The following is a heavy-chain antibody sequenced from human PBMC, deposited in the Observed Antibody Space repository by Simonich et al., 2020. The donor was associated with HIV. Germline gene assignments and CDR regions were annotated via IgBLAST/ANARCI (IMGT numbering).Heavy chain of an antibody. CDR1: GGSFSGYY. Sequence: QVQLQQWGAGLLKPSETLSLTCAVYGGSFSGYYWSWIRQPPGKGLGWIGEITHSRSTNDNPALKSRVTISGDPSKNQFSLKLRSVTAADTAVYYCASCGGDCYHFDYWGQGTLVTVSS. J-gene: IGHJ4*02. D-gene: IGHD2-21*02. CDR3: ASCGGDCYHFDY. V-gene: IGHV4-34*01. CDR2: ITHSRST.